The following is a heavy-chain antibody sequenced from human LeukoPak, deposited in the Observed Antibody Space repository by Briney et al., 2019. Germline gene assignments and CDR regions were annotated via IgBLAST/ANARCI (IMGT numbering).Heavy chain of an antibody. V-gene: IGHV4-34*01. J-gene: IGHJ4*02. Sequence: SETLSLTCAVYGGSFSGYYWSWIRQPPGKGLEWIGEINHSGSTNYNPSPKSRVTISVDTSKHQFSLKLSSVTAADTAVYYCARASFNWNSYFDYWGQGTLVTVSS. CDR2: INHSGST. CDR3: ARASFNWNSYFDY. D-gene: IGHD1-7*01. CDR1: GGSFSGYY.